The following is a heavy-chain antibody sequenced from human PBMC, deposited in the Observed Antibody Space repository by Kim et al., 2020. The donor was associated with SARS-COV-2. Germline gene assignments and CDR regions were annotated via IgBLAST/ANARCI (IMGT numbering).Heavy chain of an antibody. Sequence: GGSLRLSCAASGFTFSSYGMHWVRQAPGKGLEWVAVIWYDGSNKYYADSVKGRFTISRDNSKNTLYLQMNSLRAEDTAVYYCAKEGDDSSGYYMNWGQGTLAPAS. V-gene: IGHV3-33*06. D-gene: IGHD3-22*01. J-gene: IGHJ4*02. CDR1: GFTFSSYG. CDR2: IWYDGSNK. CDR3: AKEGDDSSGYYMN.